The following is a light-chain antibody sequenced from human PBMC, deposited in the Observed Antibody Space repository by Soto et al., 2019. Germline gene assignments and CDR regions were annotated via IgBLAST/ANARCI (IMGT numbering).Light chain of an antibody. CDR2: GAS. Sequence: GLSRSPGTLSLSPGERATLTCRASQSVTSNFLAWYQQKPGQAPRLLMYGASSRATGIPDRFSGSGSGTDFTLTISRLEPEDFAVYYCHQYGSSPLTFGPGTKVDIK. V-gene: IGKV3-20*01. J-gene: IGKJ3*01. CDR1: QSVTSNF. CDR3: HQYGSSPLT.